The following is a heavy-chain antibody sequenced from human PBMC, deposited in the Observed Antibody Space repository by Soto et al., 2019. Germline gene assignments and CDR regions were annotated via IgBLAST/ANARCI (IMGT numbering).Heavy chain of an antibody. CDR2: ISISGGST. V-gene: IGHV3-23*01. D-gene: IGHD3-22*01. J-gene: IGHJ4*02. CDR3: AKDLRDSSGYYYHIDS. CDR1: GFTLSNYA. Sequence: HPGGSLRLSCAASGFTLSNYAMSWVRQAPGKGLEWVSAISISGGSTYYADSVKGRFTISRDSSKNTLYLQMNSLRAEDTAVYYCAKDLRDSSGYYYHIDSWGQGILVPSPQ.